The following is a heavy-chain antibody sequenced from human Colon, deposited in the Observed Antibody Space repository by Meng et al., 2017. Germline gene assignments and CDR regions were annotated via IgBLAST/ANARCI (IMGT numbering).Heavy chain of an antibody. J-gene: IGHJ4*02. CDR1: GYSFTIYA. Sequence: QGHVVRSGAEVKKPGASVKVSCKASGYSFTIYAMHWVRQAPGQRLEWMGWINAGNGNTKYSEKFQSRVTITRDTAASTAYMELSSLRSEDTAVYYCARTGCSSSSCYDYWGQGTLVTVSS. CDR2: INAGNGNT. CDR3: ARTGCSSSSCYDY. D-gene: IGHD2-2*01. V-gene: IGHV1-3*01.